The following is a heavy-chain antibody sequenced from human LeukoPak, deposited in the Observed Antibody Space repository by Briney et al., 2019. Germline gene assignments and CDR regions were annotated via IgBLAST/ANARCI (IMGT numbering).Heavy chain of an antibody. CDR2: IVVGSGNT. D-gene: IGHD1-7*01. V-gene: IGHV1-58*02. CDR1: GFTFTSSA. Sequence: SVKVSCEASGFTFTSSAMQWVRQARGQRLEWIGWIVVGSGNTNYAQKFQERVTITRDMSTSTAYMELSSLRSEDTAVYYCAATGYNWNYGYYYYGMDVWGQGTTVTVSS. J-gene: IGHJ6*02. CDR3: AATGYNWNYGYYYYGMDV.